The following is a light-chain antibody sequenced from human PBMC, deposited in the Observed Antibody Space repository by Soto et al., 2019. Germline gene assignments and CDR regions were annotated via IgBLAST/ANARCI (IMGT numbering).Light chain of an antibody. CDR2: GAS. V-gene: IGKV3-20*01. Sequence: EIVLTQSPGTLSLSPGERATLSCRASQSVSSSYLAWYQQKPGQAPRLLLYGASSRATGIPDRFSGSGSGTDFTFTINRLEPEDFAVYYCQQYGSTQWTFGQGTKVEVK. J-gene: IGKJ1*01. CDR3: QQYGSTQWT. CDR1: QSVSSSY.